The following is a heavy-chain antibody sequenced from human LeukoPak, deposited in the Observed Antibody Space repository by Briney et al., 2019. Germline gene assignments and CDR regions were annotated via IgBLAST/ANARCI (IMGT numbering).Heavy chain of an antibody. CDR2: ISSSSSYI. D-gene: IGHD2-15*01. J-gene: IGHJ4*02. Sequence: PGGSLRLSCAASGFTFSSYWMHWVRQAPGKGLEWVSSISSSSSYIYYADSVKGRFTISRDNAKNSLYLQMNSLRAEDTAVYYCTRGEDIVVVVASLGGYFDYWGQGTLVTVSS. V-gene: IGHV3-21*01. CDR3: TRGEDIVVVVASLGGYFDY. CDR1: GFTFSSYW.